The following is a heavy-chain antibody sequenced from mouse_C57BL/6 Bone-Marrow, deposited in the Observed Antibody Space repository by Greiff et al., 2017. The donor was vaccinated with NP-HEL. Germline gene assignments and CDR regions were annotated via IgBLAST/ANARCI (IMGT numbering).Heavy chain of an antibody. V-gene: IGHV1-78*01. CDR1: GYTFTDYT. Sequence: QVQLQQSDAELVKPGASVKISCKVSGYTFTDYTIHWMKQRPEQGLEWIGYIYPRDGSTKYNEKFKGKATLTADKSSSTVYMQINRMTSEYYAVYFCARKYITTVVAYWYFDVWGTGTTVTVSS. D-gene: IGHD1-1*01. CDR3: ARKYITTVVAYWYFDV. CDR2: IYPRDGST. J-gene: IGHJ1*03.